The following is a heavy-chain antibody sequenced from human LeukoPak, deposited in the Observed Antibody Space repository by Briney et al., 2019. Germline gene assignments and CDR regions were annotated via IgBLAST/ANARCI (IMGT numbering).Heavy chain of an antibody. V-gene: IGHV1-2*02. CDR3: ASRPGVTAPFDY. D-gene: IGHD2-21*02. Sequence: ASVKVSCKASGYTFTGYYMHWVRQAPGQGLKWMGWINPNSGGTNYAQKFQGRVTMTRDTSISTAYMELSRLRSDDTAVYYCASRPGVTAPFDYWGQGTLVTVSS. CDR1: GYTFTGYY. CDR2: INPNSGGT. J-gene: IGHJ4*02.